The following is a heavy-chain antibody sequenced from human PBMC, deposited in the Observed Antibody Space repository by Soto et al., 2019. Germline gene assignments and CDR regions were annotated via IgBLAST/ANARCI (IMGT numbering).Heavy chain of an antibody. D-gene: IGHD6-13*01. V-gene: IGHV4-59*08. Sequence: PSETLSLTCTVSGGSISSYYWSWIRRPPGKGLEWIGYIYYSGSTNYNPSLKSRVTISVDTSKNQLSLKLSSVTAADTAVYYCARRWAAADVYYFDYWGQGTLVTVSS. J-gene: IGHJ4*02. CDR1: GGSISSYY. CDR2: IYYSGST. CDR3: ARRWAAADVYYFDY.